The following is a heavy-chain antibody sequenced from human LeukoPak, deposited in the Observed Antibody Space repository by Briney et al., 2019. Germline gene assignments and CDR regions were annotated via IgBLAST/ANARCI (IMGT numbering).Heavy chain of an antibody. CDR1: GGTFSSYA. CDR2: IIPIFGTA. CDR3: ARALVHYDSSGYDWFDP. J-gene: IGHJ5*02. Sequence: SVKVSCKASGGTFSSYAISWVRQAPGQGLEWMGGIIPIFGTANYAQKFRGRVTITTDESTSTAYMELSSLRSEDTAVYYCARALVHYDSSGYDWFDPWGQGTLVTVSS. D-gene: IGHD3-22*01. V-gene: IGHV1-69*05.